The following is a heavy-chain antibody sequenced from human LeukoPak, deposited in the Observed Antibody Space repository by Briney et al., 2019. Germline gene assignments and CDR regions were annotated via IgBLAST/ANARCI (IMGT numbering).Heavy chain of an antibody. CDR2: ISYDGSNK. D-gene: IGHD3-10*01. CDR3: ARKSASGNYPLDY. J-gene: IGHJ4*02. CDR1: GFTFSNYA. V-gene: IGHV3-30*04. Sequence: GGSLRLSCAASGFTFSNYAMHWVRQAPGKGLEWVAVISYDGSNKYYADSVKGRFTISRDNSKNTLYLQMNSLRAEDTALYYCARKSASGNYPLDYWGQGTLVTVSS.